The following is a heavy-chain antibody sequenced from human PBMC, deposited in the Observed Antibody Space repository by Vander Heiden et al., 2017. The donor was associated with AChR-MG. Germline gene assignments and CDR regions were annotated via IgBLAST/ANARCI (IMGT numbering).Heavy chain of an antibody. D-gene: IGHD3-3*01. V-gene: IGHV3-23*01. Sequence: EVQLLESGGGLVQPGGSLRLSCAASGFTFSSYAMSWVGQAPGKGLEWVSAISGSGGRTYYADAVKGRFTISRDNSKNTLYLQMKRMRAEETAVYYFAKEDDCWSGYGLTAWGQGTLVTVSS. CDR2: ISGSGGRT. CDR1: GFTFSSYA. J-gene: IGHJ5*02. CDR3: AKEDDCWSGYGLTA.